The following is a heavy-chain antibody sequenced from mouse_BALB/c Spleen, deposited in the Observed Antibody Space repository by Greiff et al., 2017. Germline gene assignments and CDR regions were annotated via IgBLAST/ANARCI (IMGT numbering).Heavy chain of an antibody. V-gene: IGHV1S29*02. D-gene: IGHD2-4*01. Sequence: EVKLVESGPELVKPGASVKISCKASGYTFTDSNMHWVKQSHGKSLEWIGYIYPYNGGTGYNQKFKSKATLTVDNSSSTAYMELRSLTSEDSAVYYCALMITTGGYAMDYWGQGTSVTVSS. CDR3: ALMITTGGYAMDY. CDR2: IYPYNGGT. J-gene: IGHJ4*01. CDR1: GYTFTDSN.